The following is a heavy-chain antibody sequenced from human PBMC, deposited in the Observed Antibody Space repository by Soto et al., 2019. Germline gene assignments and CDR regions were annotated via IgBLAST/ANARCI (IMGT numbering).Heavy chain of an antibody. V-gene: IGHV1-69*01. D-gene: IGHD1-26*01. CDR3: AVPKFSSSYYFYWFDP. CDR2: IIPIFGTA. J-gene: IGHJ5*02. CDR1: GGTFSSYA. Sequence: QVQLVQSGAEVKKPGSSVKVSCKASGGTFSSYAISWVRQAPGQGLEWMGGIIPIFGTANYAQKFQDRVTNTADESTSTAYMELSSLRSEDTAVYYCAVPKFSSSYYFYWFDPWGQGTLVTVSS.